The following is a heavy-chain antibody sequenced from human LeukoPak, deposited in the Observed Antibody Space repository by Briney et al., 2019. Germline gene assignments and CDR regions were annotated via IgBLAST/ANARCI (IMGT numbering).Heavy chain of an antibody. J-gene: IGHJ5*02. CDR3: ARGFDP. V-gene: IGHV4-34*01. Sequence: SETLSLTCAVYGXSFSGYYGTWIRQPPGKGLEWIGEINHSGSTNYNPSLKSRVTISVDTSKNQFSLKLSSVTAADTAVYYCARGFDPWGQGTLVTVSS. CDR1: GXSFSGYY. CDR2: INHSGST.